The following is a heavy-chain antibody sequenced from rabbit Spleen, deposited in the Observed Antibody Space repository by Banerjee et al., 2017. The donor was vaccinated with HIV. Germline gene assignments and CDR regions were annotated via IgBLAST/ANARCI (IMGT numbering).Heavy chain of an antibody. CDR3: ARDGAGGSYFAL. Sequence: QSLQESGGGLVKPGASLTLTCTASGFDLSDYYYMYWVRQAPGKGLEWIGCIYTGGSGGIYYATWVSGRFSISRENAQNTVFLQMTSLTAADTATYFCARDGAGGSYFALWGPGTLVTVS. J-gene: IGHJ4*01. V-gene: IGHV1S40*01. D-gene: IGHD8-1*01. CDR2: IYTGGSGGI. CDR1: GFDLSDYYY.